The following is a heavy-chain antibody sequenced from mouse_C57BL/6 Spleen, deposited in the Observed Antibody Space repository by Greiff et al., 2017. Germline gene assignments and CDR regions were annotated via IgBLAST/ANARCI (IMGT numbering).Heavy chain of an antibody. CDR3: ARGPTYYSKFMDY. Sequence: QVQLKQPGAELVKPGASVQLSCTASGSTFTSYWMQWVKQRPGQGLEWIGEIDPSDSYTNYNQKFKGKATLTVDTSSSTAYMQLSSLTSEDSAVYYCARGPTYYSKFMDYWGQGTSVTVSS. CDR1: GSTFTSYW. V-gene: IGHV1-50*01. D-gene: IGHD2-5*01. CDR2: IDPSDSYT. J-gene: IGHJ4*01.